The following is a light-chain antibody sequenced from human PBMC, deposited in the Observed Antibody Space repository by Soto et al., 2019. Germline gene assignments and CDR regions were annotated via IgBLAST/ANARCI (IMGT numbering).Light chain of an antibody. CDR3: QQRHNWPRT. Sequence: EIVLTQSPATLSLSPGERATLSCRASQTVTSSLAWYQLKPGQAPRLLIYAASNRATGIPARFSGSRSGTDFTLTISSLEPEDFAVYYCQQRHNWPRTFGQGTKVEVK. CDR1: QTVTSS. V-gene: IGKV3-11*01. CDR2: AAS. J-gene: IGKJ1*01.